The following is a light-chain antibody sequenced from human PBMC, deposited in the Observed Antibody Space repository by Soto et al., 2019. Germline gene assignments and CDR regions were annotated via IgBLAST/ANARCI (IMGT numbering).Light chain of an antibody. V-gene: IGLV3-9*01. CDR2: RDS. Sequence: YELTQPLSVSVALGQTARITCGGNNIGSKNVHWYQQKPGQAPVLVIYRDSNRPSGIPERFSGSNSGNTATLTISRAQAGDEADYYCQVWDSSTAVFGTGTKVTVL. CDR1: NIGSKN. CDR3: QVWDSSTAV. J-gene: IGLJ1*01.